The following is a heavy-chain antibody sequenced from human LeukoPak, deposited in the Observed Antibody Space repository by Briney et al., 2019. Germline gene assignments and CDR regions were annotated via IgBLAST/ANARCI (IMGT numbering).Heavy chain of an antibody. CDR2: ISGSGGST. Sequence: GGSLRLSCAASGFTFSSYGMSWVRQAPGKGLEWVSSISGSGGSTYYADSVKGRFTISRDNSKNTLYLQMNSLRAEDTAVYHCARDIVVVVAATLDYWGQGTLVTVSS. J-gene: IGHJ4*02. CDR3: ARDIVVVVAATLDY. CDR1: GFTFSSYG. V-gene: IGHV3-23*01. D-gene: IGHD2-15*01.